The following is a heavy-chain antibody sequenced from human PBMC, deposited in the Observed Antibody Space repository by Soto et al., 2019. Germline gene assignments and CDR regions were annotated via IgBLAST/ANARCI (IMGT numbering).Heavy chain of an antibody. Sequence: GSLRLSCAASGFSFSDYYMSWIRQAPGKGLEWISYISNSGRTIYYADSLKGRFTISRDNAKNSLYLQMNSLRVDDTAMYYCARLPYPWGWFDPWGQGT. CDR1: GFSFSDYY. V-gene: IGHV3-11*01. J-gene: IGHJ5*02. D-gene: IGHD3-16*01. CDR3: ARLPYPWGWFDP. CDR2: ISNSGRTI.